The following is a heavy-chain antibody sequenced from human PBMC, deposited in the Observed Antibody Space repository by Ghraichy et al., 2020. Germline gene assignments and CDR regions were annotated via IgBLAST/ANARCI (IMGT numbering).Heavy chain of an antibody. J-gene: IGHJ4*02. CDR1: GGSFSGYY. V-gene: IGHV4-34*01. D-gene: IGHD3-22*01. CDR2: INHSGST. CDR3: ASPGSSGYWDD. Sequence: SETLSLTCAVYGGSFSGYYWSWIRQPPGKGLEWIGEINHSGSTNYNPSLKSRVTISVDTSKNQFSLKLSSVTAADTAVYYCASPGSSGYWDDWGQGTLVTVSS.